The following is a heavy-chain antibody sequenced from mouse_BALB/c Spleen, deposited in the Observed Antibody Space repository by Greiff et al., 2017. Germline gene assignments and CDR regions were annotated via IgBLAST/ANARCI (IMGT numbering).Heavy chain of an antibody. CDR3: ARSDDYDHFDY. Sequence: QVQLQQSGPELVRPGESVKISCKGSGYTFTDYAMHWVKQSHAKSLEWIGVISIYYDNTNYNQKFKGKATMTVDKSSSTAYMELARLTSEDSAIYYCARSDDYDHFDYWGQGTTLTVSS. CDR2: ISIYYDNT. V-gene: IGHV1-67*01. D-gene: IGHD2-4*01. CDR1: GYTFTDYA. J-gene: IGHJ2*01.